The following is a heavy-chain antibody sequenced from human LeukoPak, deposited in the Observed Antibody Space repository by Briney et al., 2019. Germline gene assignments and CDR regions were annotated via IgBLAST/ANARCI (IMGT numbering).Heavy chain of an antibody. V-gene: IGHV4-34*01. CDR2: INHSGST. CDR1: GGSFSGYY. Sequence: SETLSLTCAVYGGSFSGYYWSWIRQPPGKGLEWIGEINHSGSTNYNPSLKSRVTISVDTSKNQFSLKLSSVTAADTAVYYCAREGAADHHYFDYWGQGTLVTVSS. J-gene: IGHJ4*02. CDR3: AREGAADHHYFDY. D-gene: IGHD2-15*01.